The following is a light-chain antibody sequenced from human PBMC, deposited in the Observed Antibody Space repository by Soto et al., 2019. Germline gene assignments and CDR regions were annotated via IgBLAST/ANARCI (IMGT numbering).Light chain of an antibody. CDR2: AAS. V-gene: IGKV1-39*01. CDR3: QQSYTLSPLT. Sequence: DIQMTQSPSSLSASVGDRATLSCRASQSISNYLNWYQHKPGKAPKVLISAASNLHSGVPSRFSGSGSGTVFTLTISSLQPEDFATYFCQQSYTLSPLTFGGGTKVDI. J-gene: IGKJ4*01. CDR1: QSISNY.